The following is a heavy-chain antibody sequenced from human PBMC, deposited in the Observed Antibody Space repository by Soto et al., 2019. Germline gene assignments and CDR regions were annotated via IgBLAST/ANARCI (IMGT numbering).Heavy chain of an antibody. D-gene: IGHD2-15*01. CDR3: AKDYCSGGSCPFDY. V-gene: IGHV4-31*03. CDR1: GGSISSGSYY. Sequence: TLSLTCTVSGGSISSGSYYWTWIRQQQGKGLEWIGYIYYSGSTYYNPSLKSRVTISVDTSKNQFSLKLSSVTAEDTAVYYCAKDYCSGGSCPFDYWGQGTLVTVSS. J-gene: IGHJ4*02. CDR2: IYYSGST.